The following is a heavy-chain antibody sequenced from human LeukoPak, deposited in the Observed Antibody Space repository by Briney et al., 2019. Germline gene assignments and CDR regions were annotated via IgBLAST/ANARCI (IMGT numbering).Heavy chain of an antibody. CDR2: ISGSGGST. CDR1: GFTFSSYA. CDR3: AKGSSGWYDVEDY. J-gene: IGHJ4*02. Sequence: GGSLRLSCAASGFTFSSYAMSWVRQAPGKGLEGVSAISGSGGSTYYADSVKGRFTISRDNSKNTLYLQMNSLRAEDTAVYYCAKGSSGWYDVEDYWGQGTLVTVSS. D-gene: IGHD6-19*01. V-gene: IGHV3-23*01.